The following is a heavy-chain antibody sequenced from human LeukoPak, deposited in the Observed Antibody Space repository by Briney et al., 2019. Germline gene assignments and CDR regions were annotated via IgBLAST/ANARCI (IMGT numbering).Heavy chain of an antibody. CDR1: GFFFDDYG. J-gene: IGHJ6*02. D-gene: IGHD3-3*01. CDR2: ISWQSNTR. Sequence: GRSLRLSCAASGFFFDDYGMHWVRQVPGKGLEWVSGISWQSNTRKYADSVRGRFTISRDNAKNSLYPQMNSLKLEDTALYYCVKDRDFWSGLDVWGQGTMVTVS. V-gene: IGHV3-9*01. CDR3: VKDRDFWSGLDV.